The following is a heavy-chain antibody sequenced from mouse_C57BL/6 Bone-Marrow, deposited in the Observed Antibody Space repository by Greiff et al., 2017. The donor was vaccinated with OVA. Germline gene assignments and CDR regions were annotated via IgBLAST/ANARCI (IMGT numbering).Heavy chain of an antibody. V-gene: IGHV1-64*01. D-gene: IGHD2-2*01. CDR1: GYTFTSYW. CDR3: ASPSTMVTTRGSYAFDY. CDR2: IHPNSGST. Sequence: VQLQQPGAELVKPGASVKLSCKASGYTFTSYWMHWVKQRPGQGLEWIGMIHPNSGSTNYNEKFKSKATLTVDKSSSTAYMQLSSLTSEDTAVYYLASPSTMVTTRGSYAFDYWGQGTSVTVSS. J-gene: IGHJ4*01.